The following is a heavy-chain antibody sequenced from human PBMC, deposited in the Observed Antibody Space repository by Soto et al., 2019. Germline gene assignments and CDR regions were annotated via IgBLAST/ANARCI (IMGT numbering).Heavy chain of an antibody. CDR3: ARGDRGYSYGVFAY. D-gene: IGHD5-18*01. V-gene: IGHV4-30-2*01. J-gene: IGHJ4*02. Sequence: PSETLSLTCAVSGGSISSGGYSWSWIRQPPGKGLEWIGYIYHSGSTYYNPSLKSRVTISVDRSKNQFSPKLSSVTAADTAVYYCARGDRGYSYGVFAYWGQGTLVTV. CDR1: GGSISSGGYS. CDR2: IYHSGST.